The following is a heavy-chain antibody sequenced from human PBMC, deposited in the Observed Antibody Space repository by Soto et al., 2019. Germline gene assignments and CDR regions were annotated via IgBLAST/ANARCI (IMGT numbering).Heavy chain of an antibody. CDR2: ISSSSSTI. D-gene: IGHD2-8*01. CDR1: GFTFSSYS. V-gene: IGHV3-48*02. J-gene: IGHJ4*02. Sequence: GGSLRLSCAASGFTFSSYSMNWVRQAPGKGLEWVSYISSSSSTIYYADSVKGRFTISRDNAKNSLYLQMNSLRDEDTAVYYCASTSNPGYCTNGVCYIEGAFDYWGQGTLVTVSS. CDR3: ASTSNPGYCTNGVCYIEGAFDY.